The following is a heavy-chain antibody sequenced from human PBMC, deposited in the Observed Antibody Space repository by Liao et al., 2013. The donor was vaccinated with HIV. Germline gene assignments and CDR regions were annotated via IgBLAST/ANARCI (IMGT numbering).Heavy chain of an antibody. V-gene: IGHV4-4*07. CDR3: AARITIFGVVIPHAFDI. CDR1: GGSISNYY. D-gene: IGHD3-3*01. Sequence: QVQLRESGPGLVKPSETLSLTCTVSGGSISNYYWNWVRQPAGKGLEWIGRIYATGDTNYNPSLKSRITMSVDTSKNQFSLNLSSVTAADTAVYYCAARITIFGVVIPHAFDIWGQGTMVTVS. J-gene: IGHJ3*02. CDR2: IYATGDT.